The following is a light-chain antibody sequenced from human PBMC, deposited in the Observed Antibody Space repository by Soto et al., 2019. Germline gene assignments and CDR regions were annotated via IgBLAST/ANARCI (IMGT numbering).Light chain of an antibody. CDR3: QQYTDWPTT. CDR2: AAS. CDR1: QSVRTT. J-gene: IGKJ1*01. V-gene: IGKV3-15*01. Sequence: EIVMTQSPATLSVSPGARAPLSCRASQSVRTTVAWYQQRPGQAPRLLIYAASTRATGVPARFSGGGSGTDFTLTVTSVQSEDFGIYYCQQYTDWPTTFGQGTKVDIK.